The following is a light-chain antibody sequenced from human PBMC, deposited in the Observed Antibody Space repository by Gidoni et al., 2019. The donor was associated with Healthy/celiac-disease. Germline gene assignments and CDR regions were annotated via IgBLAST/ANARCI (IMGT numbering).Light chain of an antibody. CDR1: QSISSY. CDR2: AAS. CDR3: QQSYSTPRT. V-gene: IGKV1-39*01. Sequence: SVGDRVTITCRASQSISSYLNWYQQKPGKAPKLLIYAASSLQSVVPSRFSGSGSGTDFTLTISSLQPEDFATYYCQQSYSTPRTFGGGTKVEIK. J-gene: IGKJ4*01.